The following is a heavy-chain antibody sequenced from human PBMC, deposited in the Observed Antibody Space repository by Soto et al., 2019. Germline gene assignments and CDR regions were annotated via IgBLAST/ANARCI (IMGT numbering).Heavy chain of an antibody. CDR1: GFTFSSNA. V-gene: IGHV3-23*01. Sequence: GGSLRLSCAASGFTFSSNAMSWVRQAPGKGLEWVSAISGSGGSTYYADSVKGRFTISRDNSKNTLYLQMNSLRAEDTAVYYCAKSLQPRAARGIDFWGQGTLVTLSS. CDR2: ISGSGGST. J-gene: IGHJ4*02. D-gene: IGHD6-6*01. CDR3: AKSLQPRAARGIDF.